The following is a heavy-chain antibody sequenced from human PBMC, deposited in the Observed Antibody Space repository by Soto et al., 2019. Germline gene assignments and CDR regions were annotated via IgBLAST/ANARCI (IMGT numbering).Heavy chain of an antibody. J-gene: IGHJ4*02. CDR2: LSGNAEGT. CDR1: GFTFSSYA. CDR3: ATDSRLGQLSSHLGY. Sequence: EVQLLESGGGLVQPGGSLRLSCAASGFTFSSYAMSWVRQSPEKGLEWVAALSGNAEGTAYADSVKGRFTISSDNSRYTLYLQINSLRAEDTAVYYCATDSRLGQLSSHLGYWGQGTLVTVSS. D-gene: IGHD3-16*02. V-gene: IGHV3-23*01.